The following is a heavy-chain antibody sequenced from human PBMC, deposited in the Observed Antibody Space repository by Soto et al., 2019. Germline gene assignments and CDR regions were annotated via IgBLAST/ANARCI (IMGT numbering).Heavy chain of an antibody. CDR2: IYSGGST. CDR3: ASDNVMTTFDY. Sequence: GGSLRLSCAASGFTVRSNYMSWVRQAPGKGLEWVSVIYSGGSTYYADSVKGRFTVSRDNSKNTLYLQMNSLRAEDTGVYYCASDNVMTTFDYWGQGTLVTVSS. J-gene: IGHJ4*02. CDR1: GFTVRSNY. V-gene: IGHV3-66*01. D-gene: IGHD4-17*01.